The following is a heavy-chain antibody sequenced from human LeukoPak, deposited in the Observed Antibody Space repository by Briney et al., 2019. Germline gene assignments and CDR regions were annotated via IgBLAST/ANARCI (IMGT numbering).Heavy chain of an antibody. CDR3: ARAGAGALLIWFLGDGMDV. D-gene: IGHD1-26*01. CDR1: GYMLTTYG. Sequence: ASVKVSCKASGYMLTTYGISWVRQAPGPGLEWMGWISTGTGDTNYAQKFQDRVTMTIDTSANTAHMELRSLRSDDTAVYYCARAGAGALLIWFLGDGMDVWGQGTTVTVSS. CDR2: ISTGTGDT. J-gene: IGHJ6*02. V-gene: IGHV1-18*01.